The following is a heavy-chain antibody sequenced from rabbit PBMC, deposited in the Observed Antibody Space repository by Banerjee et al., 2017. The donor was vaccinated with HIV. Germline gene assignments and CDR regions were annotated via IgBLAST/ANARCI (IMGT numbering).Heavy chain of an antibody. Sequence: QEQLEESGGDLVKPGGTLTLTCKASGFSFSSSYWMCWVRQAPGKGLELIGCIYTGSVSTYYASWAKGRFTITRSTSLNTVDLKMTSLTAADTATYFCARGLVAGVLDLWGQGTLVTVS. CDR1: GFSFSSSYW. D-gene: IGHD3-3*01. CDR2: IYTGSVST. CDR3: ARGLVAGVLDL. J-gene: IGHJ3*01. V-gene: IGHV1S43*01.